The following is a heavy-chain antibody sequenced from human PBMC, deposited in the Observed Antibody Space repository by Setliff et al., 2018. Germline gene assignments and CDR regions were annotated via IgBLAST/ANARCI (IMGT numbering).Heavy chain of an antibody. CDR1: GMSITSYY. V-gene: IGHV4-59*01. CDR3: ARALRSPLGGTAFVPVHFDP. Sequence: SETLSLTCSVSGMSITSYYWSWIRQSPGRGLEWIGYIYYTGSTTYSPPLKSRVTISPDTSKNQFHLTVKSVTEADTAVYYCARALRSPLGGTAFVPVHFDPWGQGILVTVSS. D-gene: IGHD3-16*01. CDR2: IYYTGST. J-gene: IGHJ5*02.